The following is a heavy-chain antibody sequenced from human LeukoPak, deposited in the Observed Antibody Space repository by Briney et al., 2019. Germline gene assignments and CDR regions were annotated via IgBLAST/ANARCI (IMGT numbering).Heavy chain of an antibody. V-gene: IGHV1-46*01. Sequence: ASAKVSCKASGYTFTSYYMHWVRQAPGQGLEWIGIINPSGGSTSYAQKFQGRVTMTRDTSTSTVYMELSSLRSEDTAVYYCARGGHIVVVTATSDAFDIWGQGTMVTVSS. D-gene: IGHD2-21*02. CDR2: INPSGGST. CDR3: ARGGHIVVVTATSDAFDI. CDR1: GYTFTSYY. J-gene: IGHJ3*02.